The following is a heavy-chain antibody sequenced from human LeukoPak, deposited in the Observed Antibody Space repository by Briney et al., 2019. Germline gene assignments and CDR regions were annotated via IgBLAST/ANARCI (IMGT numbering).Heavy chain of an antibody. CDR2: MNPNSGNT. CDR3: ARGHYDYVWGSYRPSSDY. J-gene: IGHJ4*02. D-gene: IGHD3-16*02. Sequence: GASVNVSCKASVYTFTIYDINWVRQATGQGLEWMGWMNPNSGNTGYAQKFQGRVTMTRNTPISTAYMELSSLRSEDTAVYYCARGHYDYVWGSYRPSSDYWGQGTLVTVSS. V-gene: IGHV1-8*01. CDR1: VYTFTIYD.